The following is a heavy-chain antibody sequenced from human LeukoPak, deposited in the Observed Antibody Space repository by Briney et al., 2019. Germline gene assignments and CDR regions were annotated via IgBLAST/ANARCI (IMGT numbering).Heavy chain of an antibody. CDR2: IKADGGEK. CDR3: ARGGAARPDF. D-gene: IGHD6-6*01. J-gene: IGHJ4*02. V-gene: IGHV3-7*01. CDR1: GFTLGTYW. Sequence: GGSLRFTCAASGFTLGTYWMNWFRQTPGKGPEWVAKIKADGGEKDHVASIKGPFTISRDNAKNSLYLQMNSLRVEDTAVYYCARGGAARPDFWGQGTLVTVSS.